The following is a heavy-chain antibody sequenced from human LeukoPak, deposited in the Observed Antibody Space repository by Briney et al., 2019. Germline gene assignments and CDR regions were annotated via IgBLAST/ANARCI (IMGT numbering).Heavy chain of an antibody. J-gene: IGHJ5*02. V-gene: IGHV1-18*01. Sequence: GASVKVSCKASGYTFTSYGISWVRQAPGQGLEWMGWISAYNGNTNYAQKLQGRVTMTTDTSTSTAYMELRSLRSDDTAVYYCARDDSLYYYDSSVPSFVRWFDPWGREPWSPSPQ. D-gene: IGHD3-22*01. CDR2: ISAYNGNT. CDR1: GYTFTSYG. CDR3: ARDDSLYYYDSSVPSFVRWFDP.